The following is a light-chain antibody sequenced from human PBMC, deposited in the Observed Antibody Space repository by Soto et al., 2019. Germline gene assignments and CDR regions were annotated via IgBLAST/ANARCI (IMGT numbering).Light chain of an antibody. Sequence: EIVMTQSPATLSVSPGERATLSCRASQSVSSSLAWYQQKPGQAPRLLIYGASTRATDIPARFSGSGSGTEFTLTISSLQSEDFAVYYCQQYNNGVTFGGGTKVEIK. CDR3: QQYNNGVT. V-gene: IGKV3D-15*01. CDR2: GAS. J-gene: IGKJ4*01. CDR1: QSVSSS.